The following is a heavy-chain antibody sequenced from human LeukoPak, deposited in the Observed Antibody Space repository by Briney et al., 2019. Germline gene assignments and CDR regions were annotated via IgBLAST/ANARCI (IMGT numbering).Heavy chain of an antibody. D-gene: IGHD3-9*01. Sequence: GGSLRLSCAASGFTFRSYWMSWVRQAPGKGLEWVANINKDGIEKYYADSVKGRFTISRDVTISRDNAKNSLYLQMNSLRAEDTAVYYCASGSRYFDWLTRWGQGTLVTVSS. V-gene: IGHV3-7*01. CDR2: INKDGIEK. CDR1: GFTFRSYW. J-gene: IGHJ4*02. CDR3: ASGSRYFDWLTR.